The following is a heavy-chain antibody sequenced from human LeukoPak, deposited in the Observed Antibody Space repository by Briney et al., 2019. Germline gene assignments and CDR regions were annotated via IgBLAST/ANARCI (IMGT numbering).Heavy chain of an antibody. J-gene: IGHJ6*03. V-gene: IGHV4-59*01. CDR3: ARTIGYYNYMDV. CDR2: IYYSGST. CDR1: GGSISTYY. Sequence: PSETLSLTCTVSGGSISTYYWSWIRQPPGKGLEWIGYIYYSGSTNYNPSLKSRVTISVDTSKNQFSLKLTSVTAADTAVYYCARTIGYYNYMDVWGKGTTVTISS.